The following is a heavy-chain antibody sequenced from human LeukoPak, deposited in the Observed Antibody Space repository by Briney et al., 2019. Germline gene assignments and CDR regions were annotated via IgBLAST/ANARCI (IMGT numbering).Heavy chain of an antibody. Sequence: GRSLRLSCAASGFTFSSHAMRWVRQAPGKGLEWVAVISYDGSNKYYADSVKGRFTISRDNSKNTLYLQMNSLRAEDTAVYYCAREGSGSYPTAPFDYWGQGTLVTVSS. CDR2: ISYDGSNK. J-gene: IGHJ4*02. CDR3: AREGSGSYPTAPFDY. D-gene: IGHD1-26*01. V-gene: IGHV3-30*04. CDR1: GFTFSSHA.